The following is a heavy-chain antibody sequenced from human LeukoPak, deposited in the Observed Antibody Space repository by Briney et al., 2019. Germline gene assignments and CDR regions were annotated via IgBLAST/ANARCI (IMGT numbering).Heavy chain of an antibody. D-gene: IGHD6-13*01. CDR3: ARDPGGSSWYGSYYYYYMDV. Sequence: GGTLRLSCAASGFTFSSYGMSWVRQAPGKGLEWVSAISGSGGSTYYADSVKGRFTISRDNAKNSLYLQMNSLRAEDTAVYYCARDPGGSSWYGSYYYYYMDVWGKGTTVTVSS. J-gene: IGHJ6*03. V-gene: IGHV3-23*01. CDR2: ISGSGGST. CDR1: GFTFSSYG.